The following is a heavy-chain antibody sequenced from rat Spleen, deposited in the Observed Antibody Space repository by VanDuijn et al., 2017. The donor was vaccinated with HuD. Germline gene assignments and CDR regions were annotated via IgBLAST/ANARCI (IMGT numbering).Heavy chain of an antibody. Sequence: EVQLVESGGDLVQPGRSLKLSCAASGFTFSNYYMAWVRQAPTKGLEWVAYISTGGGRTHYRDSVKGRFTISRDNVKNTLYLQMDSLRSADTATYYCVRQGVTMAAIFDYWGQGVMVTVSS. CDR1: GFTFSNYY. J-gene: IGHJ2*01. D-gene: IGHD1-2*01. CDR2: ISTGGGRT. V-gene: IGHV5-25*01. CDR3: VRQGVTMAAIFDY.